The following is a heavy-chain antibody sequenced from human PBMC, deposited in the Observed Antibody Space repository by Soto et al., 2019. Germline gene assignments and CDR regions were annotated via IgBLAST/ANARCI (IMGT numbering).Heavy chain of an antibody. Sequence: QVQLVQSGADVTRPGASVKVSCRASGYTFTAYYIHWVRQAPGQGLEWMGWINPNSGATNYAQKFQGWVTLTRDTXXTTAYMELRTQISDDTAVYYCARARADVAPNWFDPWGQGSLVTVS. V-gene: IGHV1-2*04. CDR1: GYTFTAYY. CDR3: ARARADVAPNWFDP. CDR2: INPNSGAT. D-gene: IGHD5-12*01. J-gene: IGHJ5*02.